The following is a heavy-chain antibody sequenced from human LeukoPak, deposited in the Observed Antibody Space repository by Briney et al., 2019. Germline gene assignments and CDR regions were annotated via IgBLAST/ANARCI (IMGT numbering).Heavy chain of an antibody. D-gene: IGHD6-13*01. J-gene: IGHJ4*02. V-gene: IGHV4-39*07. CDR2: IYYSGST. Sequence: SETLSLTCTVSGDSISTNIYYWAWIRQPPGRGLEWIGSIYYSGSTYYNPPLKSRATISVDTSKNQFSLKLSSVTAADAAVYFCARRSSSWYYFEDWGQGTLVTVSS. CDR1: GDSISTNIYY. CDR3: ARRSSSWYYFED.